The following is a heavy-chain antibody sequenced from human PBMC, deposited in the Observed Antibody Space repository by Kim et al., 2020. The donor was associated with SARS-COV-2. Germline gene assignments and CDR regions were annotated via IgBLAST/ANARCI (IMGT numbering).Heavy chain of an antibody. D-gene: IGHD6-13*01. V-gene: IGHV1-69*13. Sequence: SVKVSCKASGGTFSSYAISWVRQAPGQGLEWMGGIIPIFGTANYAQKFQGRVTITADESTSTAYMELSSLRSEDTAVYYCARAPGAYSSSWYRNYYGMDVWGPGTTVTVSS. CDR3: ARAPGAYSSSWYRNYYGMDV. CDR2: IIPIFGTA. J-gene: IGHJ6*02. CDR1: GGTFSSYA.